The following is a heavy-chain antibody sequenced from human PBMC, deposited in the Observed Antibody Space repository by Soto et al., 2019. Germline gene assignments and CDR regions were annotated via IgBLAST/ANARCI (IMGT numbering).Heavy chain of an antibody. CDR3: AKYRLNPGPFDP. CDR2: INHRGTA. V-gene: IGHV4-34*01. CDR1: GGSLSDYY. Sequence: PSETLSLTCAVYGGSLSDYYWNWLRQPPGKGLEWIGEINHRGTASYNPSLKSRVDISVDTALTQFSLKLRSVTAADTAIYYCAKYRLNPGPFDPRGPGTPV. J-gene: IGHJ5*02. D-gene: IGHD3-16*02.